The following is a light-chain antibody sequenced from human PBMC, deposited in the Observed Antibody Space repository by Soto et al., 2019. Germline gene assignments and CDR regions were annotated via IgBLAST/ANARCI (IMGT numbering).Light chain of an antibody. CDR2: DGT. CDR1: ISDVDDYRY. Sequence: SVPCLPRSVRGSPGQLFTISCTGIISDVDDYRYVSWYQQYPGKAPKLVIYDGTKRPSGVPDRFSGSNSGNTASLTISGLQAEDEADYYSCSYVTTPEIFGTGTKVTAL. CDR3: CSYVTTPEI. J-gene: IGLJ1*01. V-gene: IGLV2-11*01.